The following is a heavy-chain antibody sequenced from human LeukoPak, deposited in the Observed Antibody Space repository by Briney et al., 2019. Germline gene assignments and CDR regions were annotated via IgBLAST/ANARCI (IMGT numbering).Heavy chain of an antibody. CDR1: GFTFSRNA. J-gene: IGHJ5*02. CDR3: ASDLIQTAVAARVGWFDP. V-gene: IGHV3-30-3*01. Sequence: GRSLRLSCAASGFTFSRNAMHWVRQAPGKGLEWVAVISFDGSDKYYADSVKGRFTISRDNSKNTLFLQMNSLRAEDTAIYYCASDLIQTAVAARVGWFDPWGQGTLVTVSS. D-gene: IGHD6-19*01. CDR2: ISFDGSDK.